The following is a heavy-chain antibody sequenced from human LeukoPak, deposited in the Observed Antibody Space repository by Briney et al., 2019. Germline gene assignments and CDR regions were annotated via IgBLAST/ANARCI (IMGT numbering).Heavy chain of an antibody. J-gene: IGHJ4*02. V-gene: IGHV4-4*07. D-gene: IGHD3-3*01. CDR1: GGSISSYY. CDR3: SREESYDNLFDR. CDR2: IYTSGST. Sequence: SETLSLTCTVSGGSISSYYWSWIRQPAGKGLEWIGRIYTSGSTNYNPSLKSRVTISLDTSKNQFSLNLSSVTAADTAVYYCSREESYDNLFDRWGQGILVTVSS.